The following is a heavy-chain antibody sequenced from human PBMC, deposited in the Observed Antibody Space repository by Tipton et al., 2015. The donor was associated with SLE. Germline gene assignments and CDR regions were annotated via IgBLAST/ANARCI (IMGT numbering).Heavy chain of an antibody. V-gene: IGHV1-2*06. CDR1: GYTFTDYY. CDR2: INPDSGGT. J-gene: IGHJ6*02. Sequence: QSGPEVKEPGASLKVSCKASGYTFTDYYILWVRQAPGQGLDFMGRINPDSGGTNYGKKFLGRVTLTRDTSIATAYLELRGLTSDDTAVYYCARGPHSFYGMDVWGQGTTVTVSS. CDR3: ARGPHSFYGMDV.